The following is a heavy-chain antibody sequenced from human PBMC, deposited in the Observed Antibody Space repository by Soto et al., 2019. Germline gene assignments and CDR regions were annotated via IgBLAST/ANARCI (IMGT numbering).Heavy chain of an antibody. J-gene: IGHJ4*02. V-gene: IGHV1-69*06. CDR3: ARVFTICGPLGY. D-gene: IGHD3-3*01. CDR2: ITSIFGTA. Sequence: AAVQVSCKASGGTFSSYAISWVRQAPGQGLEWMGGITSIFGTANYAQKFQGRVTITADKSTSTAYMDLSSLRSEDTAVSYRARVFTICGPLGYWGQGTLVTVSS. CDR1: GGTFSSYA.